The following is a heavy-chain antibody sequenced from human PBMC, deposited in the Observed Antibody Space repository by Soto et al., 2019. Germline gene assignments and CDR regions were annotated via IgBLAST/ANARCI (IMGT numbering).Heavy chain of an antibody. Sequence: QVQLVQSGAEVKKPGASVKVSCKASGYTFASYTLHWVRQAPGQRFEWLGWISAGNGNTKSSQKHQDRVNFDSNTYASTESKELNSLRSEDPAIYYCTRDSKAPHTAIFNDDYWGHGSLVTVSS. CDR2: ISAGNGNT. CDR3: TRDSKAPHTAIFNDDY. J-gene: IGHJ4*01. D-gene: IGHD3-3*01. CDR1: GYTFASYT. V-gene: IGHV1-3*01.